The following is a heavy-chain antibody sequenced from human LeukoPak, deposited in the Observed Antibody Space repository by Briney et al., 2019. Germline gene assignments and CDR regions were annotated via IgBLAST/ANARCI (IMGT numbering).Heavy chain of an antibody. CDR1: GFTFSSYW. CDR3: ARVGRIAARSYYLDY. Sequence: GGSLRLSCAASGFTFSSYWMHWVRQAPGKGLVWVSRINSDGSSTSYADSVKGRFTISRDNAKNTLYLQMNSLRAEDTAVYYCARVGRIAARSYYLDYWGQGTLVTVSS. D-gene: IGHD6-6*01. V-gene: IGHV3-74*01. CDR2: INSDGSST. J-gene: IGHJ4*02.